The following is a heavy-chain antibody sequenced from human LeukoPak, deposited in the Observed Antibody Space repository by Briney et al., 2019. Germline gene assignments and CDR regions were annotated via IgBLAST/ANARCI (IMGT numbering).Heavy chain of an antibody. Sequence: SETLSLTCTVSGGSISSGSYYWSWIRQPAGKGLEWIGRIYTSGSTNYNPSLKSRVTISVDTSKNQFSLKLSSVTAADTAVYYCARAGYLGVPAAMTRDYYMDVWGKGTTVTVSS. CDR2: IYTSGST. CDR3: ARAGYLGVPAAMTRDYYMDV. V-gene: IGHV4-61*02. CDR1: GGSISSGSYY. D-gene: IGHD2-2*01. J-gene: IGHJ6*03.